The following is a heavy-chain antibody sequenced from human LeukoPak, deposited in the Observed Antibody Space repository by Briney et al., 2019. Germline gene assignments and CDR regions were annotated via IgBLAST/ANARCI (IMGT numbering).Heavy chain of an antibody. D-gene: IGHD6-13*01. Sequence: GASVKVSCKAPGYTFTSYGISWVRQAPGQGPEWMGWISAYNGNTNYAQKFQGRVTMTTDTSTSTTYMELRSLRSDDTAVYYCATAGIAAAHLDPWGQGTLVTVSS. CDR2: ISAYNGNT. V-gene: IGHV1-18*01. CDR1: GYTFTSYG. CDR3: ATAGIAAAHLDP. J-gene: IGHJ5*02.